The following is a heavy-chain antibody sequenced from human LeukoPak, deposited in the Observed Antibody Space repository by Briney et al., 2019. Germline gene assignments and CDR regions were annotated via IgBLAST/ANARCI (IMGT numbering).Heavy chain of an antibody. CDR1: GFTVSSSY. CDR2: IYSGGST. CDR3: AREGGHYYGMDV. Sequence: GGSLRLSCAASGFTVSSSYMSWVRQAPGKGLEWVSVIYSGGSTYYADSVKGRFTISRDNSKNTLYLQMNSLRAEDTAVYYCAREGGHYYGMDVWGQGTTVTASS. V-gene: IGHV3-53*01. J-gene: IGHJ6*02.